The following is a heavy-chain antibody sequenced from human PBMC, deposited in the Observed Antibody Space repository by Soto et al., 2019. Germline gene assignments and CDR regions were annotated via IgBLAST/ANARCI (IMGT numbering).Heavy chain of an antibody. CDR3: AREGGEGRDMVLGSYYYGMDV. J-gene: IGHJ6*02. V-gene: IGHV1-69*13. CDR2: IIPIFGTA. D-gene: IGHD3-10*01. CDR1: GGTFSSYA. Sequence: ASVKVSCKASGGTFSSYAISWVRQAPGQGLEWMGGIIPIFGTANYAQKFQGRVTITADESTSTAYMELSSLRSEDTAVYYCAREGGEGRDMVLGSYYYGMDVWGQGTTVTVSS.